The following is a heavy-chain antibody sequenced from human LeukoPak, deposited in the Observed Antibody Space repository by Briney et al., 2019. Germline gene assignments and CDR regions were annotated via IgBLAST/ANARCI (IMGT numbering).Heavy chain of an antibody. Sequence: GGSLRRSCAASGFTFSSYGMHWVRQAPGRGLEWVAVIWNDGSHKYYADSVKGRFTISRGNSKNTLYLQMNSLRAEDTAVYYCARLSGYEKGYVFDIWGQGTMVTVSS. CDR3: ARLSGYEKGYVFDI. CDR1: GFTFSSYG. CDR2: IWNDGSHK. D-gene: IGHD5-12*01. V-gene: IGHV3-33*01. J-gene: IGHJ3*02.